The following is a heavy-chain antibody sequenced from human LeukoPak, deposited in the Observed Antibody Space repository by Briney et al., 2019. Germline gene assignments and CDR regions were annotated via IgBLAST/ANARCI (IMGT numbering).Heavy chain of an antibody. CDR1: GGSISSSSYY. CDR2: IYYSGST. Sequence: SETLSLTCTVSGGSISSSSYYWGWIRQPPGKGLEWIGTIYYSGSTFSNPSFRSRVTISVDTSQNQFSLKLSSVTAADTAVYYCARRLLRTHCFDYWGQGTLVTVSS. V-gene: IGHV4-39*01. J-gene: IGHJ4*02. D-gene: IGHD1/OR15-1a*01. CDR3: ARRLLRTHCFDY.